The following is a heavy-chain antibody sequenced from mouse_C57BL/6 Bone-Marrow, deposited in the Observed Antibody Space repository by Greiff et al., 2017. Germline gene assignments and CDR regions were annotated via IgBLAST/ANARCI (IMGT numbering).Heavy chain of an antibody. V-gene: IGHV1-55*01. CDR3: ARGGLRLAMDY. CDR2: IYPGSGST. Sequence: QVQLQQSGAELVKPGASVKMSCKASGYTFTSYWITWVKQRPGQGLEWIGDIYPGSGSTNYTEKFKSKATLTVDTSSSTAYMQLSSLTSEDSAVYYCARGGLRLAMDYWGQGTSVTVSS. CDR1: GYTFTSYW. D-gene: IGHD2-4*01. J-gene: IGHJ4*01.